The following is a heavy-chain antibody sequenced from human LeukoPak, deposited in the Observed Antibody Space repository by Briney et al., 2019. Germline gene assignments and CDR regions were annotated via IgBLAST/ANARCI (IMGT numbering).Heavy chain of an antibody. CDR3: ARARYYYDSSGYYQRFDY. V-gene: IGHV4-59*01. Sequence: GSLRLSCAASGFTFNNYAMSWVRQPPGKGLEWIGYISYSGSTNYNPSLKSRVTISVDTSKNQFSLRLSSMTAADTAVYYCARARYYYDSSGYYQRFDYWGQGTLVTVSS. CDR2: ISYSGST. CDR1: GFTFNNYA. J-gene: IGHJ4*02. D-gene: IGHD3-22*01.